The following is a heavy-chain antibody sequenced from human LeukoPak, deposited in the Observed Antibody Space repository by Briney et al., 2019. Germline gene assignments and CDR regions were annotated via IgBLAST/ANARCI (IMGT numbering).Heavy chain of an antibody. CDR1: GFXFNNYV. D-gene: IGHD4-17*01. Sequence: GGSLRLSCAASGFXFNNYVIRWVRQAPGKGLEWVAGISAGGDRTDYADSVKGRFTISRDNSKNTLHLQMNSLRAEDTAVYYCARSPTTVTTFLDYWGQGTRVTVSS. J-gene: IGHJ4*02. CDR3: ARSPTTVTTFLDY. V-gene: IGHV3-23*01. CDR2: ISAGGDRT.